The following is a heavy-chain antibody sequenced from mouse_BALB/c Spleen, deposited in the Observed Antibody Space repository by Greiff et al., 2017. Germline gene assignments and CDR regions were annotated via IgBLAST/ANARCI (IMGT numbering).Heavy chain of an antibody. J-gene: IGHJ2*01. D-gene: IGHD1-2*01. CDR3: ARGENFITTATMDY. CDR1: GYAFSSYW. V-gene: IGHV1-80*01. CDR2: IYPGDGDT. Sequence: VQLQQSGAELVRPGSSVKISCKASGYAFSSYWMNWVKQRHGQGLEWIGQIYPGDGDTNYNGKFKGKATLTADKSSSTAYMQLSSLTSEDSAVYFCARGENFITTATMDYWGQGTTLTVSS.